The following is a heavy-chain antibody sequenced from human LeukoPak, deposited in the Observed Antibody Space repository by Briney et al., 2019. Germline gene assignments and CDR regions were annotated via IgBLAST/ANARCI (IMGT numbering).Heavy chain of an antibody. Sequence: ASVKVSCKASGGTFSSYAISWVRQAPGQGLEWMGGIIPIFGTANYAQKFQGRVTITADESTSTAYMELSSLRSEDTAVYYCARDRRVEYQLRAWYYYMDVWGKGTTVTVSS. CDR2: IIPIFGTA. CDR1: GGTFSSYA. CDR3: ARDRRVEYQLRAWYYYMDV. D-gene: IGHD2-2*01. V-gene: IGHV1-69*13. J-gene: IGHJ6*03.